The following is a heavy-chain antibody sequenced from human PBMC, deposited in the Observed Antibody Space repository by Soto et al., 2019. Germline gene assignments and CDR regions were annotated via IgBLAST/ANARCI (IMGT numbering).Heavy chain of an antibody. CDR3: ARGEDYGDYFDY. CDR2: IYSVGST. CDR1: GFTVSSNY. J-gene: IGHJ4*02. D-gene: IGHD4-17*01. Sequence: EVQLVESGGGLVQPGGSLRLSCAASGFTVSSNYMSWVRQAPGKGLEWVSVIYSVGSTYYADSVKGRFTISRDNSKNTLYLQMNRLRAEDTAVYYCARGEDYGDYFDYWGQGTLVTVSS. V-gene: IGHV3-66*01.